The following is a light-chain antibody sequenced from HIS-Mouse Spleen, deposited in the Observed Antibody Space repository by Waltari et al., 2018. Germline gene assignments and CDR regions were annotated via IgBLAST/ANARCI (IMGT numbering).Light chain of an antibody. V-gene: IGLV2-14*01. CDR3: SSYTSSSTLV. J-gene: IGLJ2*01. CDR1: SSDVRGYHY. CDR2: EVS. Sequence: QSALTQPASVSGSPGQSITISCTGTSSDVRGYHYVSWYQQHPGKAPKLRIYEVSNRPSGVSNRFSGSKSGNTASLTISGLQAEDEADYYCSSYTSSSTLVFGGGTKLTVL.